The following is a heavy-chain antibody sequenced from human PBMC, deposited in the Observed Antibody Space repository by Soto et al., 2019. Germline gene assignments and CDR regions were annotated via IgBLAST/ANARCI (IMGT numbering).Heavy chain of an antibody. D-gene: IGHD4-17*01. J-gene: IGHJ4*02. CDR3: AKGRSDYLYFFDY. V-gene: IGHV4-39*01. CDR1: GGSISSSSYY. CDR2: IYYSGST. Sequence: QLQLQESGPGLVKPSETLSLTCTVSGGSISSSSYYWGWIRQPPGKGLEWIGIIYYSGSTYYNPSLKSRVTISVDTSKNQFSLKLSSVTAADTAVYFCAKGRSDYLYFFDYWGQGTLVTFSS.